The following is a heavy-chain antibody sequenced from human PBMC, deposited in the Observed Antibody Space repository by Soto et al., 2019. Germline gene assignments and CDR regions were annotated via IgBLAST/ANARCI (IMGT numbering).Heavy chain of an antibody. CDR2: IIPIFGTA. J-gene: IGHJ6*02. D-gene: IGHD6-19*01. Sequence: SVKVSCKASRVTFSKFIVTWVRQAPGLGLEWVGGIIPIFGTANYAQKFQGRVTITADESTSTSYMEVNNLRSEDTAVYYCAKVRYSSPMGYYYGMDVWGQGTTVTVSS. CDR1: RVTFSKFI. CDR3: AKVRYSSPMGYYYGMDV. V-gene: IGHV1-69*13.